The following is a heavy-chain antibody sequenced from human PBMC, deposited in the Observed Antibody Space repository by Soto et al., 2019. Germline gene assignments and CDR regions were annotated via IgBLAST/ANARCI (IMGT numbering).Heavy chain of an antibody. CDR1: GGSISSYY. CDR3: ARLGHGIRLNYYGSGSYSALFDY. V-gene: IGHV4-59*08. Sequence: PSETLSLTCTVSGGSISSYYWSWIRQPPGKGLEWIGYIYYSGSTNYNPSLKSRVTISVDTSKNQFSLKLSSVTAADTAVYYCARLGHGIRLNYYGSGSYSALFDYWGQGTLVTVSS. CDR2: IYYSGST. J-gene: IGHJ4*02. D-gene: IGHD3-10*01.